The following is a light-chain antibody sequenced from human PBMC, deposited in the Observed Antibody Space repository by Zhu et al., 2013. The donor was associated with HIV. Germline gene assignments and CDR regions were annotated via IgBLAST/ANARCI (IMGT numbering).Light chain of an antibody. CDR2: KNN. J-gene: IGLJ2*01. CDR3: NSRDSSGNHVV. Sequence: QSVLTQPPSASATPGQRVTMSCSGSTSNVGRDYVCWYQQVPGTAPKLLIYKNNQRPSGVPDRFSGSSSGNTASLTITGAQAEDEADYYCNSRDSSGNHVVFGGGTKLTVL. CDR1: TSNVGRDY. V-gene: IGLV1-47*01.